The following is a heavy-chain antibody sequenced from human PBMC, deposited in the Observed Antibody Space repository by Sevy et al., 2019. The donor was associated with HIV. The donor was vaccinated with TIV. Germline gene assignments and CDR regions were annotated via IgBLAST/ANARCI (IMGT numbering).Heavy chain of an antibody. Sequence: ASVKVSCKASGYTFTTYAISWVRQAPGQGLEWMGWISAYSGNTNYAQRLQGRVTMTTDTSTSTAYMELRSLRSDDTAVYYRAPDVDHIRFGPWGQGTLVSASS. J-gene: IGHJ5*02. V-gene: IGHV1-18*01. D-gene: IGHD2-21*01. CDR2: ISAYSGNT. CDR1: GYTFTTYA. CDR3: APDVDHIRFGP.